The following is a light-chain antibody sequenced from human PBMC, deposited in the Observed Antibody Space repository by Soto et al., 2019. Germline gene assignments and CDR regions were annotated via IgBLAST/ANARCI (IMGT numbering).Light chain of an antibody. CDR2: GAS. CDR1: QSVSSN. CDR3: QPDGIPHT. V-gene: IGKV3-15*01. J-gene: IGKJ5*01. Sequence: EVVVTLSPATLSLSPGERATLSCRASQSVSSNLAWYQQKPRQPPRLLIYGASTRATGIPAMISGSGSGTDFTLTISIQEQEDIAVYCSQPDGIPHTFGQGTLLEIK.